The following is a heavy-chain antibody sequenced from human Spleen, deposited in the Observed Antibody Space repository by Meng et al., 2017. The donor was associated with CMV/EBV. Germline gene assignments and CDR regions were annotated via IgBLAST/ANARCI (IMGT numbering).Heavy chain of an antibody. D-gene: IGHD4-17*01. V-gene: IGHV5-51*01. CDR3: ARRGMMTTRGYWFDP. J-gene: IGHJ5*02. CDR2: IYPGDSDT. Sequence: ESLKISCKGSGYSFTSYWIGWVRQMPGKGLEEMGIIYPGDSDTRYSPSFQGQVTISADKSISTTYLQWSSLKASDTATYYCARRGMMTTRGYWFDPWGQGTLVTVSS. CDR1: GYSFTSYW.